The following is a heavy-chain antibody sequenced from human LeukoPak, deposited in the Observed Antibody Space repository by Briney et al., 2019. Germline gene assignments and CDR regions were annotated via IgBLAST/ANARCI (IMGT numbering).Heavy chain of an antibody. CDR1: GFTFSTYW. V-gene: IGHV3-7*01. J-gene: IGHJ4*02. CDR2: IKPDGSAK. CDR3: ARERMYSGSGSTYPYYDY. D-gene: IGHD3-10*01. Sequence: GGSLRLSCAASGFTFSTYWMTWVRQSPGKGLEWVANIKPDGSAKYFVDSVKGRFTISRDNAKNALYLEMNSLRAEDTAEYFCARERMYSGSGSTYPYYDYWGQGTLVTVSS.